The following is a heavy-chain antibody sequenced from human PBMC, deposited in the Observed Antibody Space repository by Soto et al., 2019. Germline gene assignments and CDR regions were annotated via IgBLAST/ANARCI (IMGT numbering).Heavy chain of an antibody. CDR2: ISSSSSYI. CDR1: GFTFSSYS. J-gene: IGHJ4*02. D-gene: IGHD3-3*01. V-gene: IGHV3-21*01. CDR3: ARDGYDFWSGPPDY. Sequence: GGSLILSCAASGFTFSSYSMNWVRQAPGKGLEWVSSISSSSSYIYYADSVKGRFTISRDNAKNSLYLQMNSLRAEDTAVYYCARDGYDFWSGPPDYWGQGTLVTVSS.